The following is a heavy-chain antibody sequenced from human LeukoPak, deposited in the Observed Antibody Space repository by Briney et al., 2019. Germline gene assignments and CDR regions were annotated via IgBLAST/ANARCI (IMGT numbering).Heavy chain of an antibody. CDR1: GFTFGSFA. Sequence: PGGSLRPSCQAFGFTFGSFAMGWVRQAQGKGREWVSAISGSGGSTYYADSVKGRFTISRDNSKNTLYLQMNSLRAEDTAVYYCAKESDFGVVTTNWFDPWGQGTLVTVSS. CDR2: ISGSGGST. CDR3: AKESDFGVVTTNWFDP. J-gene: IGHJ5*02. D-gene: IGHD3-3*01. V-gene: IGHV3-23*01.